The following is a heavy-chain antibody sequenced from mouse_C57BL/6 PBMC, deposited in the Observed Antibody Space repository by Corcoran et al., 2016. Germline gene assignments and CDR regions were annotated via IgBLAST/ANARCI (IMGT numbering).Heavy chain of an antibody. Sequence: EVQLQQSGPELVKPGASVKISCKASGYTFTDYYMNWVKQSHGKSLEWIGDINPNNGGTSYNQKFKGKATLTVDKSSSTAYMELRSLTSEDSAVYYCAEGGYYSWFAYWGQGTLVTVSA. CDR1: GYTFTDYY. CDR2: INPNNGGT. V-gene: IGHV1-26*01. D-gene: IGHD1-1*01. CDR3: AEGGYYSWFAY. J-gene: IGHJ3*01.